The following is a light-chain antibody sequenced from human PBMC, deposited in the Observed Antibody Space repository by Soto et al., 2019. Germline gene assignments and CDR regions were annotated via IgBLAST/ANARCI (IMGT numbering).Light chain of an antibody. CDR3: NSFTDSSLYV. CDR2: EVT. V-gene: IGLV2-14*01. CDR1: SSDLGGYNY. J-gene: IGLJ1*01. Sequence: QSALTQPASVSGCLGQSITISCTGTSSDLGGYNYVSWYQQHPGKAPRLVIYEVTNRPSGVSNRFSGSKSGNTASLTISGLQADDEADYYCNSFTDSSLYVFGTGTKV.